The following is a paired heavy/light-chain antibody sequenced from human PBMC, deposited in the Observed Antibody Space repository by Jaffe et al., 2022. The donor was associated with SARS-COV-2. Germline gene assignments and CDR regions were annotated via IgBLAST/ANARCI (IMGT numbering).Light chain of an antibody. Sequence: DIVMTQSPDSLAVSLGERATINCKSSQSVFYSSNNKNYLAWYQQKPGQSPKLLIYWASTRESGVPDRFSGSGSGTDFTLTISSLQAEDVAVYYCQQYYNTPRTFGQGTKVEIK. CDR1: QSVFYSSNNKNY. J-gene: IGKJ1*01. V-gene: IGKV4-1*01. CDR3: QQYYNTPRT. CDR2: WAS.
Heavy chain of an antibody. Sequence: QVQLMQSGAEVKKPGASVKVSCKASGYTFSSYYITWVRQAPGQGLEWMGRISGYNGNTNYAQNLQGRVTMTTDTSTSTAYMELRSLRSDDTAVYYCARDEDEYSGFATFWGQGTLVTVSS. V-gene: IGHV1-18*01. CDR2: ISGYNGNT. CDR3: ARDEDEYSGFATF. D-gene: IGHD5-12*01. J-gene: IGHJ4*02. CDR1: GYTFSSYY.